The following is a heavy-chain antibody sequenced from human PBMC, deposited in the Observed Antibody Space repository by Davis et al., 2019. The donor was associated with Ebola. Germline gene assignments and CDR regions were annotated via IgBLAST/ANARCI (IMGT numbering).Heavy chain of an antibody. J-gene: IGHJ3*02. Sequence: GESLKISCAASGFRFNNYGMHWVRQAPGKGLEWVAVISYDGNNKYYADSMKGRFTISRDNSKNTLYLQMNGLRVEDTAIYYCAKDTSNIWFDIWGQGTNVTVSS. CDR2: ISYDGNNK. D-gene: IGHD1-26*01. V-gene: IGHV3-30*18. CDR3: AKDTSNIWFDI. CDR1: GFRFNNYG.